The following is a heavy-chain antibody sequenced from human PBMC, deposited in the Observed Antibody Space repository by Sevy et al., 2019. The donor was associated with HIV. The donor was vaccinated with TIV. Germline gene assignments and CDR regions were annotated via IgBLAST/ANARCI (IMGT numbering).Heavy chain of an antibody. V-gene: IGHV3-7*01. CDR2: IKQAGSEK. Sequence: GGSLRLSCAASGFTFRSYWMSWVRQAPGKGLEWVANIKQAGSEKYYVDSVKGRFTISRDNAKNSLYLQMNSLRAEDTAVYYCARDDRYCSSTSCYTSGYSDYWGQGTLVTVSS. J-gene: IGHJ4*02. CDR3: ARDDRYCSSTSCYTSGYSDY. CDR1: GFTFRSYW. D-gene: IGHD2-2*02.